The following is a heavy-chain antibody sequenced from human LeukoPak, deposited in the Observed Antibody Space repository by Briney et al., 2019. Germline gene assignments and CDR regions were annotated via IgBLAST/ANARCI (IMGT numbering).Heavy chain of an antibody. Sequence: GGSLRLSCAASGFTISDYYMSWIRQAPGKGLEWVSYISSSGSTIYYADSVKGRFTISRDNAKNSLYLQMNSLRAEDTAVYYCARDGVRGTISWFDPWGQGTLVTASS. J-gene: IGHJ5*02. CDR3: ARDGVRGTISWFDP. CDR1: GFTISDYY. D-gene: IGHD3-9*01. CDR2: ISSSGSTI. V-gene: IGHV3-11*01.